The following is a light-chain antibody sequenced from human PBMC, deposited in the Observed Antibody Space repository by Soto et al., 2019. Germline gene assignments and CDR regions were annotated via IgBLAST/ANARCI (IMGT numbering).Light chain of an antibody. CDR2: GAS. V-gene: IGKV3-20*01. J-gene: IGKJ1*01. CDR1: QSVSSN. Sequence: EIVTTQTPATLSLSPGGRATLFCGASQSVSSNLAWYQQKPGQAPRLLIYGASSRAPGIPGRSSGSGSGTDFTLTISRLEPEDFAVYYCHQYGSSPATFGQGTKV. CDR3: HQYGSSPAT.